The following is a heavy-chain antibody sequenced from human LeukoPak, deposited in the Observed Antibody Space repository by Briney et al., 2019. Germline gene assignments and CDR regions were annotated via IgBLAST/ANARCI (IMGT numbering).Heavy chain of an antibody. D-gene: IGHD3-10*01. CDR2: ISSNGGST. CDR3: ARGGYYYGSGSYSDYYGMDV. Sequence: GGSLRLSCAASGFTFSSYAMHWVRQAPGKGLEYVSAISSNGGSTYYANSVKGRFTISRDNSKNTLYLQMGSLRAEGMAVYYCARGGYYYGSGSYSDYYGMDVWGQGTTVTVSS. CDR1: GFTFSSYA. V-gene: IGHV3-64*01. J-gene: IGHJ6*02.